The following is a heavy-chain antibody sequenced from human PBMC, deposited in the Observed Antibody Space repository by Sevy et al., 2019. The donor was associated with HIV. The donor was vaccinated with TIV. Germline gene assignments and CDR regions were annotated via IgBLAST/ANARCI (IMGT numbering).Heavy chain of an antibody. Sequence: GGSLRLSCAASGFTFSKYWMGWVRQAPGKGLEWVANIKQDAGQKYYVDSVKGRFTISRDNAKNSLYLQMNSLRAEDKAVYFCARDGGNYYFHFWGQGTLVTVSS. J-gene: IGHJ4*02. D-gene: IGHD1-26*01. V-gene: IGHV3-7*01. CDR3: ARDGGNYYFHF. CDR1: GFTFSKYW. CDR2: IKQDAGQK.